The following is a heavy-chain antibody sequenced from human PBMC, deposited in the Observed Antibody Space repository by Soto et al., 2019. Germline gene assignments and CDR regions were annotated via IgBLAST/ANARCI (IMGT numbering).Heavy chain of an antibody. CDR2: ISTDASST. CDR3: ARLPNKSPQN. CDR1: GFTFSSYW. V-gene: IGHV3-74*01. Sequence: EVQLVESGGGLVQPGGSLRLSCAASGFTFSSYWMHWVRQAPGKGLVWVSSISTDASSTSYADPVKGRFTISRGNANNSLNLQMNSARAENTAVYYRARLPNKSPQNWGQGTLVIVSP. J-gene: IGHJ1*01.